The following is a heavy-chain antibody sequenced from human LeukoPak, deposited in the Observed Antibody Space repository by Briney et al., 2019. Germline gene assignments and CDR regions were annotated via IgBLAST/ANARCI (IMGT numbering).Heavy chain of an antibody. J-gene: IGHJ6*03. CDR2: INPNSGGT. D-gene: IGHD2-2*01. CDR3: ATGYRCSSSNCYGYYYYYMVV. CDR1: GYTFTGYY. Sequence: ASVKVSCKASGYTFTGYYIHWVRQAPGQGLEWMGWINPNSGGTNYAQKFQGRVTMTRDTSISTAYMELSRLRSDDTAVYYCATGYRCSSSNCYGYYYYYMVVWGKGTTVTVSS. V-gene: IGHV1-2*02.